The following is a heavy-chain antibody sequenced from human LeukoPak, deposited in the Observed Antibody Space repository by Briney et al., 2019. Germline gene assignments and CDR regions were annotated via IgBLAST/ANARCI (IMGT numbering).Heavy chain of an antibody. CDR2: IKGDGIST. Sequence: PGGSLRLSCAASGFDFSSNWMHWVRHAPGQGLVWVSRIKGDGISTNYADSVKGRFTISRDIAKNTLYLQMNSLRAEDTAVYYCVSFYETYWGRGTLVTVSS. D-gene: IGHD2/OR15-2a*01. V-gene: IGHV3-74*01. CDR1: GFDFSSNW. J-gene: IGHJ4*02. CDR3: VSFYETY.